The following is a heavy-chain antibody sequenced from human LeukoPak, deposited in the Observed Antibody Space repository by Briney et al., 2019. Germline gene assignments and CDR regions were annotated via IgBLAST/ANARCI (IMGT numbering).Heavy chain of an antibody. CDR1: KFTFSTSA. CDR2: ISGSGANT. V-gene: IGHV3-23*01. J-gene: IGHJ4*02. Sequence: GGSLRLSCAASKFTFSTSAMIWVRQAPGKGLEWVSAISGSGANTYYVDSVKGRFTISRDNSKNTLYLEMSSLRSDDTAVYYCAKESQIDYDIMTGYPNYYFDYWGQGTLVTVSS. D-gene: IGHD3-9*01. CDR3: AKESQIDYDIMTGYPNYYFDY.